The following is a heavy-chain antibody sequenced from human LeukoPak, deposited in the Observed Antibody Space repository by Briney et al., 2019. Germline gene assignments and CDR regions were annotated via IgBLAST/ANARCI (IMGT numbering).Heavy chain of an antibody. Sequence: GGSLRLSCAASGFTFSSYGMHWVRQAPGKGLEWVAVIWYDGSNKYYADSVKGRFTISRDNSKNTLYLQMNSLSAEDTAVYYCARDFGGYGMDVWGQGTTVTVSS. V-gene: IGHV3-33*01. CDR3: ARDFGGYGMDV. CDR1: GFTFSSYG. J-gene: IGHJ6*02. D-gene: IGHD4-23*01. CDR2: IWYDGSNK.